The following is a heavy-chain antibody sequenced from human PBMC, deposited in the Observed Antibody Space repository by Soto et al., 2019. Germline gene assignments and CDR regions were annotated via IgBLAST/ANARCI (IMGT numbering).Heavy chain of an antibody. CDR1: GGSISSSSYY. J-gene: IGHJ4*02. Sequence: NPSETLSLTCTVSGGSISSSSYYWGWIRQPPGKGLEWIGSIYYSGSTYYNPSLKSRVTISVDTSKNQFSLKLSSATAADTAVYYCASLEWFGELSNYWGQGTLVTVSS. V-gene: IGHV4-39*01. CDR2: IYYSGST. D-gene: IGHD3-10*01. CDR3: ASLEWFGELSNY.